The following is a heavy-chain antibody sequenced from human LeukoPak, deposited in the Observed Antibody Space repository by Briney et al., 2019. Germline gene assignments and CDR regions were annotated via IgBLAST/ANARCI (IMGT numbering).Heavy chain of an antibody. Sequence: PSETLSLTCAVSGGSVSTSDYYWGWIRQPPGKGLEWIGSIYYSGNTYYNPSLRSRVTISVDTSKNQFSLQLNSVTPEDTAVYYCARMGLAAAGEVYFDYWGQGTLVTVSS. CDR3: ARMGLAAAGEVYFDY. V-gene: IGHV4-39*01. D-gene: IGHD6-13*01. CDR2: IYYSGNT. CDR1: GGSVSTSDYY. J-gene: IGHJ4*02.